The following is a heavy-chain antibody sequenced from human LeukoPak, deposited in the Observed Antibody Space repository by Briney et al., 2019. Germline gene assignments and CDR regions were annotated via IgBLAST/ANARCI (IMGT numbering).Heavy chain of an antibody. CDR2: IYPGDSDT. CDR1: GFTFTTHW. D-gene: IGHD5-24*01. V-gene: IGHV5-51*01. CDR3: ARSFGMATSSIDY. Sequence: GESLKISGKTSGFTFTTHWIAWVRKMPGKGLEWLGTIYPGDSDTRYSPSFQGQVTISADKSISTAYLQWSSLKASDTAIYYCARSFGMATSSIDYWGQGTLVTVSS. J-gene: IGHJ4*02.